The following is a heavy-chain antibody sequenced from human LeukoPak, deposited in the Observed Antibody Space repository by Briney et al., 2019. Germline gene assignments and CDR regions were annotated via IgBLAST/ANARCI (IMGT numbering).Heavy chain of an antibody. Sequence: GGSLRLSCAASGFTFSSYAMSWVRQAPGKGLEWISASSGRGGSTYYADSMKGRFTISRDNAKNTLYLQMNSLRAEDTAVYYCAKSRSPGFDYWGQGTLVTVSS. V-gene: IGHV3-23*01. J-gene: IGHJ4*02. CDR1: GFTFSSYA. D-gene: IGHD1-14*01. CDR3: AKSRSPGFDY. CDR2: SSGRGGST.